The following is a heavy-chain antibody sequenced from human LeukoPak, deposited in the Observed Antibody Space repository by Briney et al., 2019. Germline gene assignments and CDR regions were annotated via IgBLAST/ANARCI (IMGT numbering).Heavy chain of an antibody. CDR2: ISWNSGSI. J-gene: IGHJ4*02. V-gene: IGHV3-9*01. Sequence: GGSLRLSCAASGFTFDDYAMHWVRQAPGKGLEWVSGISWNSGSIGYADSVKGRFTVSRDNAKNTLYLQMDSLRAEDTAVYYCAIYCTSASCYSRGPKWGQGTLVTVSS. D-gene: IGHD2-2*01. CDR3: AIYCTSASCYSRGPK. CDR1: GFTFDDYA.